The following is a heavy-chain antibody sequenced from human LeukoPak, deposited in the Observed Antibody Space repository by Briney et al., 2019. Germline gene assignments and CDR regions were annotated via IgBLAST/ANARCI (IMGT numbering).Heavy chain of an antibody. CDR1: GFTFSSYA. D-gene: IGHD6-19*01. Sequence: PGGSLRLSCAGSGFTFSSYAMHWVRQAPGKGLEWVAVISYDGSNKYYADSVKGRFTISRDNSKNTLYLQMNSLRAEDTAVYYCARPTPLAVAGLSFQHWGQGTLVTVSS. CDR2: ISYDGSNK. J-gene: IGHJ1*01. CDR3: ARPTPLAVAGLSFQH. V-gene: IGHV3-30-3*01.